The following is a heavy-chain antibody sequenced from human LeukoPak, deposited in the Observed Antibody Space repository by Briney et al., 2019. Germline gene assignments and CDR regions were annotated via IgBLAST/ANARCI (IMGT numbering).Heavy chain of an antibody. CDR1: GLSFSGSA. CDR3: TRHSDKYCSGAGCYVYNFYGMDV. Sequence: GGSLRLSCAASGLSFSGSAMHWVRQASGRGLEWLGRIRSKANSYVTAYAASVNGRFIISRDDSRNTAYLQMNSLQTEDTAVYYCTRHSDKYCSGAGCYVYNFYGMDVWGQGTTVTVSS. J-gene: IGHJ6*02. CDR2: IRSKANSYVT. D-gene: IGHD2-15*01. V-gene: IGHV3-73*01.